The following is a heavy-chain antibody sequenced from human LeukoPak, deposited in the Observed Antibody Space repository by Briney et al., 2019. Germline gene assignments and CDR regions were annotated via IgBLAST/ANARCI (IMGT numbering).Heavy chain of an antibody. V-gene: IGHV1-46*01. CDR2: INPSGGST. J-gene: IGHJ5*02. Sequence: ASVKVSCKASGYTSTRYYMHWVRQAPGQGLEWMGIINPSGGSTSYAQKFQGRVTMTRDMSTSTVYMELSSLRSEDTAVYYCARARQPYYDSSGYYYFAGWGHNWFDPWGQGTLVTVSS. CDR3: ARARQPYYDSSGYYYFAGWGHNWFDP. CDR1: GYTSTRYY. D-gene: IGHD3-22*01.